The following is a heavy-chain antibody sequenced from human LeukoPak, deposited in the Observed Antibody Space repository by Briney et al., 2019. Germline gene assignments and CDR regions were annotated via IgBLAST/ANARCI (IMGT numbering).Heavy chain of an antibody. D-gene: IGHD3-3*01. CDR2: IKQDGSEK. V-gene: IGHV3-7*01. J-gene: IGHJ3*02. Sequence: GGSLRLSCAASGFTFSSYWMSWVRQAPGKGLEWVANIKQDGSEKYYVDSVKGRFIISRDNAKNSLYLQMNSLRAEDTAVYYCAREGVGFDFWSPHAFDIWGQGTMVTVSS. CDR1: GFTFSSYW. CDR3: AREGVGFDFWSPHAFDI.